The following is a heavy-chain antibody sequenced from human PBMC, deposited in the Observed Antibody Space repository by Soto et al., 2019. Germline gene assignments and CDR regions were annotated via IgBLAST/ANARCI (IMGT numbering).Heavy chain of an antibody. Sequence: SVKVSCKAAGGTFSSYAISWVRQAPGQGLEWMGGLIPIFGTANYAQKFQGRVTITADEYTSTAYMELSSLRSEDTAVYYCARDPLYTAMDRSGVVGFDYWGQGTLDTVSS. CDR1: GGTFSSYA. V-gene: IGHV1-69*13. J-gene: IGHJ4*02. CDR2: LIPIFGTA. CDR3: ARDPLYTAMDRSGVVGFDY. D-gene: IGHD5-18*01.